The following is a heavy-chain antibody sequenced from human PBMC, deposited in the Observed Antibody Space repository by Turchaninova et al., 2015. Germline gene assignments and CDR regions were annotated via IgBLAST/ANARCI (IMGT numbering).Heavy chain of an antibody. Sequence: QITLKESGPTLVKPTQTLTLTCTFSGFSLSPNGVGVGWILQPPGKALEWLALIYWDGDKRYDLFRKHRLPITKDTSKNQVFLTMTNMDPVDTATYYCARRDMAVACRGSFDIWGQGTMVTVSS. J-gene: IGHJ3*02. D-gene: IGHD6-19*01. CDR2: IYWDGDK. CDR1: GFSLSPNGVG. V-gene: IGHV2-5*05. CDR3: ARRDMAVACRGSFDI.